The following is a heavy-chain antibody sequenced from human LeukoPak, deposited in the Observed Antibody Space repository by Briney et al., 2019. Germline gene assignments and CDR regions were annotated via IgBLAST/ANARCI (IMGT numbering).Heavy chain of an antibody. D-gene: IGHD3-9*01. Sequence: GSLRLSCAASGFTFSGSAMHWVRQASGKGLEWVGRIYISGSTNYNPSFKSRVTMSVDTSKNQFSLKLSSVTAADTAVYYCARDLYYDILTGYRLGVYYYYMDVWGKGTTVTISS. CDR3: ARDLYYDILTGYRLGVYYYYMDV. V-gene: IGHV4-4*07. J-gene: IGHJ6*03. CDR1: GFTFSGSA. CDR2: IYISGST.